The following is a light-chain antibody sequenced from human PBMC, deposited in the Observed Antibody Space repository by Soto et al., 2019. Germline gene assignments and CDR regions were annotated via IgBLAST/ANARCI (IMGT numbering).Light chain of an antibody. CDR1: SSDVGGYNY. J-gene: IGLJ3*02. CDR3: CSCAGSDTLSWV. V-gene: IGLV2-11*01. CDR2: DVS. Sequence: QSVLTQPRSVSGSPGQSVTISCTGTSSDVGGYNYVSWYQQHPGKAPKLMIYDVSKRPSGVPDRFSGSKSGNTASLTISGLQAEDEADYYCCSCAGSDTLSWVFGGGTKLTVL.